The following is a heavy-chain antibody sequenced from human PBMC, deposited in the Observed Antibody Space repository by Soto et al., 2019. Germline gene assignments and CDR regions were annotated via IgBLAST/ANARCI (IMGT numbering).Heavy chain of an antibody. CDR2: IIDSGGST. Sequence: GGSLRLSCAASGLTFSSYAMSWVRQAPGKGLEWVSDIIDSGGSTYYADSVKGRFTISRDNSKSTLYLQMNSLRAEDTALYYCAKGRSYYYYYGVDVWGQGTTVTVSS. CDR3: AKGRSYYYYYGVDV. J-gene: IGHJ6*02. CDR1: GLTFSSYA. V-gene: IGHV3-23*01.